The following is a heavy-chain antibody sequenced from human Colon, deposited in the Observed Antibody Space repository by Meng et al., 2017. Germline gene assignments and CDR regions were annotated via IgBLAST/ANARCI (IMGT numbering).Heavy chain of an antibody. Sequence: QVPLQEPGPGLVRPSEPLSLTCTVSGGSVTSGSHYWSWIRQSPGKGLEWIGYIFHSGSTNSNPSLKRRVTLSVDTSKNQFSLKLGSVTAADTAVYYCARVIGGWPYYFDYWGQGTLVTVSS. CDR2: IFHSGST. CDR1: GGSVTSGSHY. D-gene: IGHD6-19*01. V-gene: IGHV4-61*01. J-gene: IGHJ4*02. CDR3: ARVIGGWPYYFDY.